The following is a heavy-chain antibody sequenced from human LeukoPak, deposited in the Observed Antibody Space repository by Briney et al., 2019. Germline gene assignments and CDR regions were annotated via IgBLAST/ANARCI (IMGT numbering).Heavy chain of an antibody. V-gene: IGHV3-21*01. Sequence: GGSLRLSCAASGFTFSSYEMNWVRQAPGKGLEWVSSISSSSSYIYYADSVKGRFTISRDNAKNSLYLQMNSLRAEDTAVYYCARALSWFDPWGQGTLVTVSS. CDR1: GFTFSSYE. CDR3: ARALSWFDP. J-gene: IGHJ5*02. CDR2: ISSSSSYI.